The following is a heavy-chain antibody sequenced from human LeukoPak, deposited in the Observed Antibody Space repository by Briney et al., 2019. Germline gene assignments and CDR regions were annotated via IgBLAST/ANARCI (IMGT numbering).Heavy chain of an antibody. CDR1: GGTFSSYA. D-gene: IGHD3-3*01. CDR3: ATNTYDFWSGYRDYFDY. CDR2: IIPIFGTA. V-gene: IGHV1-69*13. J-gene: IGHJ4*02. Sequence: ASVKVSCKASGGTFSSYAISWVRQAPGQGLGWMGGIIPIFGTANYAQKFQGRVTITADESTSTAYMELSSLRSEDTAVYYCATNTYDFWSGYRDYFDYWGQGTLVTVSS.